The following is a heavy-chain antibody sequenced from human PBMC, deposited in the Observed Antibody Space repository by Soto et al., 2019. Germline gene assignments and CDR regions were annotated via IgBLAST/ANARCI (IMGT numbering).Heavy chain of an antibody. CDR2: IYSGGSR. J-gene: IGHJ4*02. Sequence: EVQLVESGGGLIQPGGSLRLSCEVSGFSVSGNYMSWVRQDPGKGLDWVSVIYSGGSRYYADSVRSRFTISRDESQNTLYLQMNNLRAEDTAVYYCARSMMVRGVLFDLWGRGSLVSVSS. CDR1: GFSVSGNY. CDR3: ARSMMVRGVLFDL. V-gene: IGHV3-53*01. D-gene: IGHD3-10*01.